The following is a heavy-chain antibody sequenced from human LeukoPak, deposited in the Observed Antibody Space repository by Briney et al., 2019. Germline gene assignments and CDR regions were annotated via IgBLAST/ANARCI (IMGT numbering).Heavy chain of an antibody. D-gene: IGHD6-19*01. J-gene: IGHJ3*02. CDR2: INHSGST. CDR3: ARGRRQWLRAFDT. V-gene: IGHV4-34*01. CDR1: GGSFSGYY. Sequence: PSETLSLTCAVYGGSFSGYYWSWIRQPPGKGLEWIGEINHSGSTNYNPSLKSRATISVDTSKNQFSLKLSSVTAADTAVYYCARGRRQWLRAFDTWGQGTMVTVSS.